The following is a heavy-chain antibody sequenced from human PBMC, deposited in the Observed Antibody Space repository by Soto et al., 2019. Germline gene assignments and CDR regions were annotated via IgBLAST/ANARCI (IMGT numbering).Heavy chain of an antibody. Sequence: SETLSLTCTVSGVSVSNYYWTWIRQPPGKGLECVSYINYSGSTDHSPSLTSPVTISLDTSKNQFSMRLIYVTAADTAVYYCARLAPRYRIRAYNYHSLDFWGQGTPVTVSS. CDR2: INYSGST. J-gene: IGHJ6*02. D-gene: IGHD1-20*01. V-gene: IGHV4-59*02. CDR1: GVSVSNYY. CDR3: ARLAPRYRIRAYNYHSLDF.